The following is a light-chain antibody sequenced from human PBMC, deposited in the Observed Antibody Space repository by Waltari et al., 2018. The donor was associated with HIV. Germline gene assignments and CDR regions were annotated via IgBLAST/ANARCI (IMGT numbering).Light chain of an antibody. V-gene: IGLV3-1*01. CDR2: QDK. Sequence: SYELTQPPSVSVSPGQTASITCSGDKLGNKYVCWYQQKSGQSPVLVIYQDKKRPSGIPERFSGSNSGNTATLTISGTQAVDEADYYCQAWDSSTVVFGGGTKLTVL. CDR3: QAWDSSTVV. J-gene: IGLJ3*02. CDR1: KLGNKY.